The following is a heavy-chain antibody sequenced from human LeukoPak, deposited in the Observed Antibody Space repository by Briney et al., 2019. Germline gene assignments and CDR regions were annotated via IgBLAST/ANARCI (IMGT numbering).Heavy chain of an antibody. D-gene: IGHD5-18*01. J-gene: IGHJ4*02. Sequence: ASVKVSCKASGYTFTGYYMHWVRQAPGQGLEWMGRINPNSGGTNYAQKFQGRVTMTRDTSISTAYMELSRLRSDDTAVYYCARVFHQYSYGYSREDYWGQGTLVTVSS. CDR1: GYTFTGYY. V-gene: IGHV1-2*06. CDR3: ARVFHQYSYGYSREDY. CDR2: INPNSGGT.